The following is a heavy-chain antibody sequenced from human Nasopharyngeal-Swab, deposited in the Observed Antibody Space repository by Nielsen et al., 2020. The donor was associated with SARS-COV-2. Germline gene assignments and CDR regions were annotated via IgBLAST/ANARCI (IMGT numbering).Heavy chain of an antibody. Sequence: WIRQPPGKGLEWVSVIYSGGGSYYADSVKGRFTISRDNFKNMLYLQMNSLRAEDTAMYYCTREDRYASGSFDRWGQGTLVTVSS. D-gene: IGHD3-10*01. V-gene: IGHV3-53*01. CDR3: TREDRYASGSFDR. CDR2: IYSGGGS. J-gene: IGHJ4*02.